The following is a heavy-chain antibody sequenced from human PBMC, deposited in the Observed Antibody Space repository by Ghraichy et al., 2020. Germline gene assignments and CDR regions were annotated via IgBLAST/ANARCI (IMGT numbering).Heavy chain of an antibody. CDR3: ARGSGYSYTNDY. CDR2: IYYSGST. V-gene: IGHV4-59*01. J-gene: IGHJ4*02. Sequence: SQTLSLTCTVSGGSISSYYWSWIRQPPGKGLEWIGYIYYSGSTNYNPSLKSRVTISVDTSKNQFSLKLSSVTAADTAVYYCARGSGYSYTNDYWGQGTLVTVSS. CDR1: GGSISSYY. D-gene: IGHD5-18*01.